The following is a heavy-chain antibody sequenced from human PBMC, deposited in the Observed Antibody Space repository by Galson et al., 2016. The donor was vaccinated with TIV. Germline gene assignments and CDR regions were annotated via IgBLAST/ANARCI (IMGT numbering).Heavy chain of an antibody. V-gene: IGHV3-23*01. CDR2: ISNTGGST. CDR1: GFTFSDCA. J-gene: IGHJ4*02. Sequence: SLRLSCAVSGFTFSDCAMTWVRQALGKGLEWVSVISNTGGSTNYADSVKGRFTISRDNSKNTLYLQMNSLSAEDTAIYYCAKVAGKDGYRDRPDYCGQGTLVTVSS. D-gene: IGHD5-24*01. CDR3: AKVAGKDGYRDRPDY.